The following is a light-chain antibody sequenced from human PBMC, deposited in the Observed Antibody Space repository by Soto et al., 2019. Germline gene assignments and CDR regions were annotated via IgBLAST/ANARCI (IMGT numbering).Light chain of an antibody. V-gene: IGLV2-8*01. Sequence: QSALTQPPSASGSPGQSVTISCTGTSSDVGGYNYVSWYQQRPGKAPKLMIYEVSKRPSGVPDRFSGSKSGNTASLTVSGLQHEDEDDDYCSSSEGGTNRVLFGGGTKLTVL. CDR3: SSSEGGTNRVL. J-gene: IGLJ2*01. CDR2: EVS. CDR1: SSDVGGYNY.